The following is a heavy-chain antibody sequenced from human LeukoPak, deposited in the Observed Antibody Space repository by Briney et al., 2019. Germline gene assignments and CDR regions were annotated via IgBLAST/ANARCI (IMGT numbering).Heavy chain of an antibody. Sequence: ASVKVSCEASGYTFTSYYMHWVRQAPGQGLERMGIINPSGGSTSYAQKFQGRVTMTRDMSTSTVYMELSSLRSEDTAVYYCARGRPVPAAMGWYFDLWGRGTLVTVSS. V-gene: IGHV1-46*01. D-gene: IGHD2-2*01. CDR2: INPSGGST. J-gene: IGHJ2*01. CDR3: ARGRPVPAAMGWYFDL. CDR1: GYTFTSYY.